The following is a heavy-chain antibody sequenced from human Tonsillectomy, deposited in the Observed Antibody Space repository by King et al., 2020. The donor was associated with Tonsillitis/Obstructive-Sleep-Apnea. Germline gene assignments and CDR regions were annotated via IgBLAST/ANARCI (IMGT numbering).Heavy chain of an antibody. J-gene: IGHJ6*03. D-gene: IGHD6-6*01. CDR1: GGSFSGYY. V-gene: IGHV4-34*01. CDR3: VRGRKYSSSQTYYYYYMDV. CDR2: INHSGST. Sequence: VQLQQWGAGLLKPSETLSLTCAVYGGSFSGYYWSWIRQPPGKGLEWIGEINHSGSTNYNPSLTSRVTISVDTSKNQFSLKLSFVTAADTAVYYCVRGRKYSSSQTYYYYYMDVWGKGTTVTVSS.